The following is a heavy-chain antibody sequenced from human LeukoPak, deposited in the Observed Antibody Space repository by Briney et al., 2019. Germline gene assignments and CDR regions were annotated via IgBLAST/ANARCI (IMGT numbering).Heavy chain of an antibody. CDR1: GFTFSSYW. Sequence: GGSLRLSCAASGFTFSSYWMSWVRQAPGKGLEWVANIKQDGSEKYYVDSVKGRFTISRDNAKNSLYLQMNSLRAEDTAVYYCARDRDIVVVPAVPAYYYYYMDVWGKGTTVTVSS. CDR2: IKQDGSEK. CDR3: ARDRDIVVVPAVPAYYYYYMDV. V-gene: IGHV3-7*01. D-gene: IGHD2-2*01. J-gene: IGHJ6*03.